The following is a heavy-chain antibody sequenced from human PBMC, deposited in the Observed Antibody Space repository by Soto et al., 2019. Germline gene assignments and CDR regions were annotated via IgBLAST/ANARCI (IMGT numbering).Heavy chain of an antibody. J-gene: IGHJ4*02. V-gene: IGHV3-30*18. Sequence: GGSLRLSCAASGFTFSSYGMHWVRQAPGKGLEWVAVISYDGSNKYYADSVKGRFTISRDNSKNTLYLQMNSLRAEDTAVYYCAKDISRFPGHGYYFDYWGQGTLVTVSS. CDR3: AKDISRFPGHGYYFDY. CDR1: GFTFSSYG. CDR2: ISYDGSNK.